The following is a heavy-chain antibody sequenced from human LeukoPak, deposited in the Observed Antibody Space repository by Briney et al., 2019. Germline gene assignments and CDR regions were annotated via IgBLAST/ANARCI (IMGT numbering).Heavy chain of an antibody. CDR2: IYTSGST. J-gene: IGHJ5*02. CDR3: ARDLYNWFDP. CDR1: GGSISSGSYY. Sequence: SETLSLTCTVSGGSISSGSYYWSWIRQPAGKGLGWIGRIYTSGSTNYNPSLKSRVTISVDTSKNQFSLKLSSVTAADTAVYYCARDLYNWFDPWGQGTLVTVSS. V-gene: IGHV4-61*02.